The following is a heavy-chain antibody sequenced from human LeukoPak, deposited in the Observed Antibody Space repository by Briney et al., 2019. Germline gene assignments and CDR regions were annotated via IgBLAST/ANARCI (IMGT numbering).Heavy chain of an antibody. V-gene: IGHV3-23*01. CDR1: GFTFSSYA. CDR3: AKGAGALGYYYYMDV. CDR2: ISGSGGST. J-gene: IGHJ6*03. D-gene: IGHD3-16*01. Sequence: PGGSLRLSCAASGFTFSSYAMSWVRQAPGKGLEWVSAISGSGGSTYYADSVKGRFTISRDNSKNTPYLQMNSLRAEDTAVYYCAKGAGALGYYYYMDVWGKGTTVTVSS.